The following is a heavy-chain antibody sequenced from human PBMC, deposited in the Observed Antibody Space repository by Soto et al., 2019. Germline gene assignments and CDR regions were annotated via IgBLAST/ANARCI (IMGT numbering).Heavy chain of an antibody. CDR1: GYTLTELS. Sequence: ASVKVSCKVSGYTLTELSMHWVRQAPGKGLEWMGGFDPEDGETIYAQRFQGRVTMTEDTSTDTAYMELSSLRSEDTAMYYCARQGRHCSGGSCYSGPDFDYWGQGTLVTVSS. D-gene: IGHD2-15*01. J-gene: IGHJ4*02. CDR2: FDPEDGET. V-gene: IGHV1-24*01. CDR3: ARQGRHCSGGSCYSGPDFDY.